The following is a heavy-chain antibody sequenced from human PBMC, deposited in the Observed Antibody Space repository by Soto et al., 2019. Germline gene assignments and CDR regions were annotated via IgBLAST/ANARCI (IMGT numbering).Heavy chain of an antibody. D-gene: IGHD1-1*01. V-gene: IGHV3-33*08. CDR2: IWYDGVNK. Sequence: GGSLRLSCAASKISINNYWMSWVRQAPGKGLEWVAVIWYDGVNKYYADSVKGRFTISRDNSNNTLYVQMNSLKAEDTAVYYCVRDPYLPTAGRLASLHYWGPGTLVTVSS. CDR1: KISINNYW. CDR3: VRDPYLPTAGRLASLHY. J-gene: IGHJ4*02.